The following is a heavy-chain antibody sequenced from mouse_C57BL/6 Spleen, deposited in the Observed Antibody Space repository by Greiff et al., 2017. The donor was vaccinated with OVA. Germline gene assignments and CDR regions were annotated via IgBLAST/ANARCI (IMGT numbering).Heavy chain of an antibody. D-gene: IGHD2-4*01. CDR2: INYDGSST. CDR3: ARADYDNAMDY. Sequence: EVNLVESEGGLVQPGSSMKLSCTASGFTFSDYYMAWVRQVPEKGLEWVANINYDGSSTYYLDSLKSRFIISRDNAKNILYLQMSSLKSEDTATYYCARADYDNAMDYWGQGTSVTVSS. V-gene: IGHV5-16*01. CDR1: GFTFSDYY. J-gene: IGHJ4*01.